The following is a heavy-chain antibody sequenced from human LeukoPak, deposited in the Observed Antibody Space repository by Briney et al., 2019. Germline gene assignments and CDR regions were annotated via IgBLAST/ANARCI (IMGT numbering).Heavy chain of an antibody. D-gene: IGHD7-27*01. CDR3: AGDRGPGDPDY. CDR1: GYTFTSSG. Sequence: ASLKVSCKASGYTFTSSGISWVRQAPGHRLEWMGWISAYNGNTNSAQKLQGRVTMTTDTSTSTAYMELRSLRSDDTAVYYCAGDRGPGDPDYWGQGTLVTVSS. J-gene: IGHJ4*02. V-gene: IGHV1-18*01. CDR2: ISAYNGNT.